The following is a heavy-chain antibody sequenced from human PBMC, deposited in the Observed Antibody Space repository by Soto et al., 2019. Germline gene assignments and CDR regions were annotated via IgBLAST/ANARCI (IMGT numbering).Heavy chain of an antibody. CDR2: IYYSGST. D-gene: IGHD2-2*01. Sequence: PSETLSLTCTVSGGSISSYYWSWIRQPPGKGLEWIGYIYYSGSTNYNPSLKSRVTISVDTSKNQFSLKLSSVTAADTAVYYCAKTLGYCISTSCYEDYGMDVWGQGTTVTVSS. CDR1: GGSISSYY. J-gene: IGHJ6*02. V-gene: IGHV4-59*12. CDR3: AKTLGYCISTSCYEDYGMDV.